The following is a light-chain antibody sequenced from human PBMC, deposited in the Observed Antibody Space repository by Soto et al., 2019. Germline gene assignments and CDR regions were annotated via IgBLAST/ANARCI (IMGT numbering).Light chain of an antibody. Sequence: EIVLTQSPATLSVSPGERVTLSCRASQGIGSTLAWYRQQPGQAPGLLIYDSNIRATGVPARFSGTRSGTEFTLTISGLQSEDFAVYYCQQYNNWPPITFGQGTRLEI. CDR1: QGIGST. J-gene: IGKJ5*01. CDR2: DSN. V-gene: IGKV3-15*01. CDR3: QQYNNWPPIT.